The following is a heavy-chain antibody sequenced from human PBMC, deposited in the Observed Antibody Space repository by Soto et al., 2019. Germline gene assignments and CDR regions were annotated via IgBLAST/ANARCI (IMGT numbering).Heavy chain of an antibody. CDR3: AHFTNYYDSSGYYLYYFEY. CDR1: GFSLSTSGVG. CDR2: IFWDDDK. J-gene: IGHJ4*02. V-gene: IGHV2-5*02. D-gene: IGHD3-22*01. Sequence: SGPTLVNPTQTLTLTCTFSGFSLSTSGVGVGWIRQPPGKALEWLSLIFWDDDKRYSPSLKSRITVTKDTSKNEVGLTMTSMEPVDTATYYCAHFTNYYDSSGYYLYYFEYWGQGTQVTVSS.